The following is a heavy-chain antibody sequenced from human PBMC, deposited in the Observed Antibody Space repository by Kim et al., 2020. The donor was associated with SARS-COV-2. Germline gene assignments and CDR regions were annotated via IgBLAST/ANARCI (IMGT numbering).Heavy chain of an antibody. J-gene: IGHJ4*02. CDR1: AGLVGSYF. Sequence: SETLSLTCTVSAGLVGSYFWSWMRQPPGKGLEWIGFIYCSGSTSYNPSLKSRVAISLDTPRNQFSLRLSSVTAADTAIYYCARVTSGWYEVDFWGQGTLVPVSS. CDR3: ARVTSGWYEVDF. V-gene: IGHV4-59*02. D-gene: IGHD6-19*01. CDR2: IYCSGST.